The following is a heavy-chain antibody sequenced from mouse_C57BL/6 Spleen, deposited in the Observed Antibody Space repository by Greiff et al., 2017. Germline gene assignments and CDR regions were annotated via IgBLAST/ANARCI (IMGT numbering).Heavy chain of an antibody. CDR3: ARSDSSSPYWYFDV. CDR2: IDPSDSET. V-gene: IGHV1-52*01. CDR1: GYTFTSYW. D-gene: IGHD1-1*01. Sequence: VQLQQPGAELVRPGSSVKLSCKASGYTFTSYWMHWVKQRPIQGLEWIGNIDPSDSETHYNQKFKDKATLTVDKSSSTAYMQLSSLTSEDSAVYYCARSDSSSPYWYFDVWGTGTTVTVSS. J-gene: IGHJ1*03.